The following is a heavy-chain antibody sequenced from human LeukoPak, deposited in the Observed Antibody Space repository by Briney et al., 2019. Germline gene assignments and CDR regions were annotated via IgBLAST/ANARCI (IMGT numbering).Heavy chain of an antibody. Sequence: ASVKVSCKASGYTFSGHYMHWLRQAPGQGLEWMGWIIPNTGGTNYARKFQGRVTMTRDTSISTAYMELSRLTSDDTAVYYCARDGGSYNFDFWGQGTLVTVSS. CDR3: ARDGGSYNFDF. D-gene: IGHD1-26*01. CDR1: GYTFSGHY. J-gene: IGHJ4*02. CDR2: IIPNTGGT. V-gene: IGHV1-2*02.